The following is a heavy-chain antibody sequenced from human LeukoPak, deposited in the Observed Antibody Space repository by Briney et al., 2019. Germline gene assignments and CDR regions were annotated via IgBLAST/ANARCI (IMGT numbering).Heavy chain of an antibody. CDR2: ISSSGSTI. CDR3: ARLEVITSIDY. CDR1: GFTVSSYE. D-gene: IGHD3-22*01. J-gene: IGHJ4*02. Sequence: GGSLRLSWAAAGFTVSSYEMNWVRQAPGKGLGWVSYISSSGSTIYYADYVKGRFTISRENAKNSPYLQMNSLRAEDTAVYYCARLEVITSIDYWGQGTLVTVSS. V-gene: IGHV3-48*03.